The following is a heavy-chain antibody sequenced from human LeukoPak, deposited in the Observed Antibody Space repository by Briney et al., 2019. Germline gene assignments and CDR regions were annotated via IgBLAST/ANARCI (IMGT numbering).Heavy chain of an antibody. J-gene: IGHJ3*02. CDR3: ARQTTVCAFDI. Sequence: SETLSLTCTVSGGSISSYYWSWIRQPPGKGLEWIGYIYYSGSTNYNPSLESRVTISVDTSKNQFSLKLSSVTAADTAVYYCARQTTVCAFDIWGQGTMVTVSS. CDR1: GGSISSYY. D-gene: IGHD4-17*01. V-gene: IGHV4-59*08. CDR2: IYYSGST.